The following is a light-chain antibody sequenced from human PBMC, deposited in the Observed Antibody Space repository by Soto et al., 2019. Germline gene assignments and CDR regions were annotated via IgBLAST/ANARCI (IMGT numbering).Light chain of an antibody. CDR1: SSDVGGYNY. CDR3: SSYAGSNDLV. CDR2: EVS. J-gene: IGLJ2*01. Sequence: QSVLTQPPSASGSPGQSVTISCAGSSSDVGGYNYVSWYQQHPGKAPKLMIYEVSIRPSGVPDRFSGSKSDNTASLTVSGLQAEDEADYYCSSYAGSNDLVFGGGTKLTVL. V-gene: IGLV2-8*01.